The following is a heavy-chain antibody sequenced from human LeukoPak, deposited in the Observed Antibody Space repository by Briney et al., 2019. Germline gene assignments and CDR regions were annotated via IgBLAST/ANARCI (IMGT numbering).Heavy chain of an antibody. CDR1: GFSISSTYF. Sequence: PSETLSLTCAASGFSISSTYFWGWIRQTPGKVLEWIGNIYHSGATYYHPSHKSRFTISIDTSKNQFSLSLSSLTAADTAVYYCARVLKAGGYYYSSNDYYYFDSWGQGTLVTVSS. D-gene: IGHD3-22*01. CDR3: ARVLKAGGYYYSSNDYYYFDS. V-gene: IGHV4-38-2*01. J-gene: IGHJ4*02. CDR2: IYHSGAT.